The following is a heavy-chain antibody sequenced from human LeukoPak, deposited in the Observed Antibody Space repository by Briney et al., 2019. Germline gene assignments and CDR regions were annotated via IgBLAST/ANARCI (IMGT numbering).Heavy chain of an antibody. Sequence: SETLSLTCTASGGSISSYYWSWIRQPPGKGLEWIGYIYYSGSTNYNPSLTSRVTISVDTSKNQFSLKLSSVTAADTAVYYCARGGANLRRYYFDYWGQGTLVTVSS. CDR3: ARGGANLRRYYFDY. CDR1: GGSISSYY. D-gene: IGHD4/OR15-4a*01. J-gene: IGHJ4*02. V-gene: IGHV4-59*01. CDR2: IYYSGST.